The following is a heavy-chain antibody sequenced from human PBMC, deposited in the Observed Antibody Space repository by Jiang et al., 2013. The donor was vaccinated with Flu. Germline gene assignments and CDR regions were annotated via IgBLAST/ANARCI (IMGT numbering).Heavy chain of an antibody. J-gene: IGHJ4*02. D-gene: IGHD1-7*01. V-gene: IGHV1-69*02. Sequence: GAEVKKPGASVKVSCEASGGTFGSNSVSWVRQAPGQGLEWMGRIIPILGMANYAQKFQGRVTIAADKSTSTVYMELTNLRSEDTAMYFCARNRSPEELDKLDFWGQGTLVTVSS. CDR3: ARNRSPEELDKLDF. CDR1: GGTFGSNS. CDR2: IIPILGMA.